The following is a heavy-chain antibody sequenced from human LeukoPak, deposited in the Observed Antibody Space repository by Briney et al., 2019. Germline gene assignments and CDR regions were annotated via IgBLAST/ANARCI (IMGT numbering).Heavy chain of an antibody. CDR3: AKERVGYGYYFDY. V-gene: IGHV3-30*18. CDR2: ISYDGSNK. D-gene: IGHD5-18*01. CDR1: GFTFSSYG. J-gene: IGHJ4*02. Sequence: GGFLRLSCAASGFTFSSYGMHWVRQAPGKGLEWVAVISYDGSNKYYADSVKGRFTISRDNSKNTLYLQMNSLRAEDTAVYYCAKERVGYGYYFDYWGQGTLVTVSS.